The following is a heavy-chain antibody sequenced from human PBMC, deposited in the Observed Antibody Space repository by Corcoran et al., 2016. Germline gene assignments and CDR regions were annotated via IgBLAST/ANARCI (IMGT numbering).Heavy chain of an antibody. CDR1: GFTFSSYG. CDR2: ISYDGSNK. CDR3: AKDRVRFGEPSHFDY. Sequence: QVQLVESGGGVVQPGRSLRLSCAASGFTFSSYGMHWVRQAPGKGLEWVAVISYDGSNKYYADSVKGRFTISRDNSKNTLYLQMNSLRAEETAVYYCAKDRVRFGEPSHFDYGGQGTLVTVSS. V-gene: IGHV3-30*18. J-gene: IGHJ4*02. D-gene: IGHD3-10*01.